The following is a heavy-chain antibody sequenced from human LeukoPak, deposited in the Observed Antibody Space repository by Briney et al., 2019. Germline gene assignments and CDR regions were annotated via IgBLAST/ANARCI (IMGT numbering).Heavy chain of an antibody. V-gene: IGHV4-59*08. CDR2: IYYSGST. CDR3: ARHAVVYSSGWYGNWFDP. J-gene: IGHJ5*02. CDR1: GGSISSYC. Sequence: SETLSLTCTVSGGSISSYCWSWIRQPPGKGLEWIGYIYYSGSTNYNPSLKSRVTISVDTSKNQFSLKLSSVTAADTAVYYCARHAVVYSSGWYGNWFDPWGQGTLVTVSS. D-gene: IGHD6-19*01.